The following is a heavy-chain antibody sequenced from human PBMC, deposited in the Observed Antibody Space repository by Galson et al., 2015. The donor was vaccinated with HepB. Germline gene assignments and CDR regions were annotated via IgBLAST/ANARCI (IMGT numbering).Heavy chain of an antibody. Sequence: SETLSLTCTVSDVSTSSSSYYWSWLRQPPGRGLEWIGSIYYTATTYYDPSLKSRATISLDTSKNQFSLRLNSVTAADTAVYYCARHVGESGSYGMDVWGQGTTVTVSS. CDR2: IYYTATT. D-gene: IGHD3-10*01. CDR1: DVSTSSSSYY. CDR3: ARHVGESGSYGMDV. J-gene: IGHJ6*02. V-gene: IGHV4-39*01.